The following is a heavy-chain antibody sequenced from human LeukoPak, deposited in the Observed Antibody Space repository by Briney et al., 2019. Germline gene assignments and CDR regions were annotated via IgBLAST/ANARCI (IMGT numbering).Heavy chain of an antibody. CDR2: INPNSGGT. D-gene: IGHD5-24*01. J-gene: IGHJ4*02. Sequence: ASVKVSCKASGYTFTGYYMHWVRQAPGQGLEWMGWINPNSGGTNYAQKFQGRVTMTRDTSIGTAYMELTRLTSDDTAVYFCAREDDYYFNWGQGALVTVSS. CDR1: GYTFTGYY. CDR3: AREDDYYFN. V-gene: IGHV1-2*02.